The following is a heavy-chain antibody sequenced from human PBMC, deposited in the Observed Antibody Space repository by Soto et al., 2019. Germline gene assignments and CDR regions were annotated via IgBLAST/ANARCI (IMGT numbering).Heavy chain of an antibody. Sequence: EVQLVESGGGLIQPGGSLRLSCAASGFTVSSNYMSWVRQAPGKGLEWVSVIYSGGSTYYADSVKGRFTISRDNSKNTLYLQMNSLRAEDTAVYYCARDVESSGRLEYFQPWGQGTLVTVSS. V-gene: IGHV3-53*01. CDR3: ARDVESSGRLEYFQP. CDR1: GFTVSSNY. D-gene: IGHD3-22*01. J-gene: IGHJ1*01. CDR2: IYSGGST.